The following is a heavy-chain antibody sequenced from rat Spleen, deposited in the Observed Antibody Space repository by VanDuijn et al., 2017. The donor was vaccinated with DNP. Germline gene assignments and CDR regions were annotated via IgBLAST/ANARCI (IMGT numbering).Heavy chain of an antibody. Sequence: EVQLVESGGGPVQPGRSLKISCIASGFIFSNYWMTWIRQAPGKGLEWVASITNTGDSTYYSDSVKGRFSISRDNAKSTLYLQVNSLRSEDTATYYCTSNPHIRTAAPFDYWGQGTLVTVSS. V-gene: IGHV5-31*01. CDR1: GFIFSNYW. J-gene: IGHJ3*01. D-gene: IGHD3-8*01. CDR3: TSNPHIRTAAPFDY. CDR2: ITNTGDST.